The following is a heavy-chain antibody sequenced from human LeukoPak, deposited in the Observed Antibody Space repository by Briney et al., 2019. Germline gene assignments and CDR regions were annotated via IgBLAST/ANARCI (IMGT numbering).Heavy chain of an antibody. Sequence: SETLSLTCTVSGGSISSGDYYWSWICQPPGKGLEWIGYIYYSGSTYYNPSLKSRVTISVDTSKNQFSLKLSSVTAADTAVYYCAREGRLLRFGPSRNALDYWGQGTLVTVSS. CDR3: AREGRLLRFGPSRNALDY. J-gene: IGHJ4*02. CDR1: GGSISSGDYY. CDR2: IYYSGST. V-gene: IGHV4-30-4*02. D-gene: IGHD3-3*01.